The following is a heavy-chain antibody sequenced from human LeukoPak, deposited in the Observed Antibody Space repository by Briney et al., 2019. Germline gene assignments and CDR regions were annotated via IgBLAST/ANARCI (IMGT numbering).Heavy chain of an antibody. D-gene: IGHD6-13*01. J-gene: IGHJ6*03. CDR3: ARSRYSSSPPYYMDV. CDR1: GGTFSSYA. V-gene: IGHV1-69*01. Sequence: VASVKVSCKASGGTFSSYAISWVRQAPGQGLEWMGGIIPIFGTANYAQKFQGRVTITADESTSTAYMELSSLRSEDTAVYYCARSRYSSSPPYYMDVWGKGTTVTVSS. CDR2: IIPIFGTA.